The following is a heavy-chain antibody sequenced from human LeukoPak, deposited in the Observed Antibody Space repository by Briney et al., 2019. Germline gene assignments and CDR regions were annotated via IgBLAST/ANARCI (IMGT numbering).Heavy chain of an antibody. D-gene: IGHD3-3*01. Sequence: PGGSLRLSCAASGFTFSSYWMSWVRQAPGKGLEWVANIKQDGSEKYYVDSVKGRFTISRDNAKNSLYLQMNSLRAEDTAVYYCARVSYDFWSGSHYFDYWGQGTLVTVSS. CDR2: IKQDGSEK. J-gene: IGHJ4*02. CDR3: ARVSYDFWSGSHYFDY. CDR1: GFTFSSYW. V-gene: IGHV3-7*01.